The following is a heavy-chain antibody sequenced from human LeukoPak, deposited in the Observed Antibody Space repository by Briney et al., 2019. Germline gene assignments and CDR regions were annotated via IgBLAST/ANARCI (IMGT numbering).Heavy chain of an antibody. CDR2: IYSGGST. CDR3: ARSVGATQGDAFDI. D-gene: IGHD1-26*01. Sequence: GGSLRLSCAASGFTVSSNYMSWVRQAPGKGLEWVSVIYSGGSTYYADSVKGRFTISRDNSKNTLYLQMNSLRAEDTAVYYCARSVGATQGDAFDIWGQGTMVTVSS. CDR1: GFTVSSNY. J-gene: IGHJ3*02. V-gene: IGHV3-66*01.